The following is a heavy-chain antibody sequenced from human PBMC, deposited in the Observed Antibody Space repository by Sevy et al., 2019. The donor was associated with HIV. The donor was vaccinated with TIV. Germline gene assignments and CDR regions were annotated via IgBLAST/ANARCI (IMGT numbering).Heavy chain of an antibody. CDR1: GFSLNSYW. V-gene: IGHV3-7*04. CDR3: ARVVLYYDANYCDF. D-gene: IGHD3-22*01. CDR2: IKQDGSVT. Sequence: GGSLRLSCAASGFSLNSYWMSWVRQAPGKGLEWVANIKQDGSVTYYVDSVKGRFTISRDNAKNSVYLQMNSLRDEDSAVYYCARVVLYYDANYCDFWGQGALVTVSS. J-gene: IGHJ4*02.